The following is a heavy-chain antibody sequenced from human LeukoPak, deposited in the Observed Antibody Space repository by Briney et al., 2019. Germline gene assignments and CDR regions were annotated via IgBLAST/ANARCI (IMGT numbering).Heavy chain of an antibody. Sequence: QAGGSLRLSCAASGFTFSSYAMSWVRQAPGKGLEWVSAISGSGGSTYYADSVKGRFTISRDNSKNTLYLRMNSLRAEDTAVYYCAKHSLRRYYDSSGYLDYWGQGTLVTVSS. V-gene: IGHV3-23*01. D-gene: IGHD3-22*01. CDR1: GFTFSSYA. J-gene: IGHJ4*02. CDR3: AKHSLRRYYDSSGYLDY. CDR2: ISGSGGST.